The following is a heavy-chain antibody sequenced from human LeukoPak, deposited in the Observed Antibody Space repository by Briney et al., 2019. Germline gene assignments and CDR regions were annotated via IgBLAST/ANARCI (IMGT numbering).Heavy chain of an antibody. Sequence: GGSLRLSCAASGFTSSSYSMNSVRQAPGKGLEWVSSISSSSSYIYYADSVKGRFTISRDNAKNSLYLQMNSLRAEDTAVYYCARVGRGPLSCFDYWGQGTLVTVSS. D-gene: IGHD5-12*01. CDR2: ISSSSSYI. V-gene: IGHV3-21*01. J-gene: IGHJ4*02. CDR1: GFTSSSYS. CDR3: ARVGRGPLSCFDY.